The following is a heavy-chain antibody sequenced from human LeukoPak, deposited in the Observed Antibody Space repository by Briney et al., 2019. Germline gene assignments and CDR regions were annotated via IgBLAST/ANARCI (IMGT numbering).Heavy chain of an antibody. D-gene: IGHD4-23*01. CDR3: ARDFGGSAVTRPFFDY. CDR2: INPNSGGT. Sequence: GASVKVSCKASGYTFTGYYMHWVRQAPGQGLEWMGWINPNSGGTNYAQKFQGRVTITADKSTSTAYMELSSLRSEDTAVYYCARDFGGSAVTRPFFDYWGQGTLVTVSS. CDR1: GYTFTGYY. V-gene: IGHV1-2*02. J-gene: IGHJ4*02.